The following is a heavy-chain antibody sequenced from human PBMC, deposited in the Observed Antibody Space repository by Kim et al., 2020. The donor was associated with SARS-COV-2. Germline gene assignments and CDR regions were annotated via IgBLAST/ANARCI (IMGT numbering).Heavy chain of an antibody. CDR1: GYTFTSYA. V-gene: IGHV1-3*01. CDR3: VRDSSSWYRGNWFDP. CDR2: INAGNGNT. D-gene: IGHD6-13*01. J-gene: IGHJ5*02. Sequence: ASVKVSCKASGYTFTSYAMHWVRQAPGQRLEWMGWINAGNGNTKYSQKFQGRVTITRDTSASTAYMELSSLRSEDTAVYYCVRDSSSWYRGNWFDPWGQGTLVTVSS.